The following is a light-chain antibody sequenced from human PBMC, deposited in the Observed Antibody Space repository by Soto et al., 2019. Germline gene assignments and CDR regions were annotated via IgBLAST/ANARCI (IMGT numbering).Light chain of an antibody. CDR1: GSDVGGDNY. J-gene: IGLJ1*01. CDR3: TSYPTYIRGNV. CDR2: AVT. Sequence: SALNQPASVSGSPGESITISCTGTGSDVGGDNYVSWYQQHPGKAPKLMIYAVTDRPSGVSSRFSGSKSGNTASLTIYGLQAGDEADYYWTSYPTYIRGNVFGTGPKATVL. V-gene: IGLV2-14*01.